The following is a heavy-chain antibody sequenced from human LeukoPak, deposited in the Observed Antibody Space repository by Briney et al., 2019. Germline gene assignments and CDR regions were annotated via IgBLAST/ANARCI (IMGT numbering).Heavy chain of an antibody. D-gene: IGHD2/OR15-2a*01. CDR3: AKSLLTTAAGTGRAFDI. Sequence: GGSLRLSCAASGFTFSSYGMHWVRQAPGKGLEWVAVIWYDGSNKYYADSVKGRFSISRDNSKNTLYLQMNSLRAEDTAKYYCAKSLLTTAAGTGRAFDIWGQGTMVTVSS. V-gene: IGHV3-33*06. CDR2: IWYDGSNK. CDR1: GFTFSSYG. J-gene: IGHJ3*02.